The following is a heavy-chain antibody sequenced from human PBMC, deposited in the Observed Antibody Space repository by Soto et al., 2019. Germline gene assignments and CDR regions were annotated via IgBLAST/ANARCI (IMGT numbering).Heavy chain of an antibody. D-gene: IGHD4-4*01. CDR3: ARDRDGTTDYYYGMDV. Sequence: ASVKVSCKASGYTFTSYAMHWVRQAPGQRLEWMGWINAGNGNTKYSQKFQGRVTITRDTSASTAYMELSSLRSEDTAVYYCARDRDGTTDYYYGMDVWGQGTKVTVSS. V-gene: IGHV1-3*01. J-gene: IGHJ6*02. CDR1: GYTFTSYA. CDR2: INAGNGNT.